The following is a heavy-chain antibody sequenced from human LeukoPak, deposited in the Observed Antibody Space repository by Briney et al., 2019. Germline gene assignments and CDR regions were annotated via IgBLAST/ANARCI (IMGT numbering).Heavy chain of an antibody. CDR1: GFTFSSYS. V-gene: IGHV3-21*01. J-gene: IGHJ4*02. CDR2: IRTSSSYI. D-gene: IGHD3-9*01. Sequence: GGSLRLSCAASGFTFSSYSMNWVRQAPGKGLEWVSSIRTSSSYIYYAGSVKGRFTISRDNTKNPLYLQMNSLRAEDTAVYYCARCLEGGDILTGSGYWSQGTLVTVSS. CDR3: ARCLEGGDILTGSGY.